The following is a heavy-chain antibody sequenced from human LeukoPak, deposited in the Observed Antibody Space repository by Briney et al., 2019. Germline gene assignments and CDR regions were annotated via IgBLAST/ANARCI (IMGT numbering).Heavy chain of an antibody. Sequence: PSETLSLTCTVSGGSISSSSYYWGRIRQPPGKGLEWIGSIFYSGNTYYNASLKSRVTISVDTSKNHFSLKLSSVTSADTAVYYCARRSSGGGLFDYWGQGTLVTVSS. CDR1: GGSISSSSYY. V-gene: IGHV4-39*02. CDR2: IFYSGNT. D-gene: IGHD3-22*01. J-gene: IGHJ4*02. CDR3: ARRSSGGGLFDY.